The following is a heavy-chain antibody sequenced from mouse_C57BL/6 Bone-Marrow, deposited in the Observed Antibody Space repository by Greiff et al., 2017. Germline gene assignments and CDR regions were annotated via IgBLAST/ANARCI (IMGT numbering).Heavy chain of an antibody. CDR3: ARSYYSGSSWIY. CDR2: IDPSDSYT. Sequence: QVQLQQPGAELVRPGTSVKLSCTASGYTFTSYWMHWVKQRPGQGLEWIGVIDPSDSYTNYNQKFKGKATLTVDTSSSTAYMQLSSLTSEDSAVYYCARSYYSGSSWIYWGQGTTLTVSS. V-gene: IGHV1-59*01. CDR1: GYTFTSYW. D-gene: IGHD1-1*01. J-gene: IGHJ2*01.